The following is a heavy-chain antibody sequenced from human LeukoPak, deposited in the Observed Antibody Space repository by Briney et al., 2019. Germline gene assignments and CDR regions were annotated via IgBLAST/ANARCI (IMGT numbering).Heavy chain of an antibody. J-gene: IGHJ4*02. D-gene: IGHD3-10*01. CDR1: GYTFTGYY. CDR2: INPNSGGT. CDR3: ARDRAVRGLKGYYFDY. Sequence: ASVKVSCKASGYTFTGYYMHWVRQAPGQGLEWMGWINPNSGGTNYAQKFQGRVTMTRDTSISTAYMELSRLRSDGTAVYYCARDRAVRGLKGYYFDYWGQGIQVIVSS. V-gene: IGHV1-2*02.